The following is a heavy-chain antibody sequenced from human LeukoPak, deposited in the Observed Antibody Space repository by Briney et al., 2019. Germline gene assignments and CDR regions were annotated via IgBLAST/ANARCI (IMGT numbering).Heavy chain of an antibody. CDR2: IKQDGSEK. V-gene: IGHV3-7*01. J-gene: IGHJ4*02. Sequence: GGSLRLSCAASGFTFSSYCMSWVRQAPGKGLEWVANIKQDGSEKYYVDSVKGRFTISRDNAKNSLYLQMNSLRAEDTAVYYCAREGWDDSSGYLDYWGQGTLVTVSS. CDR3: AREGWDDSSGYLDY. CDR1: GFTFSSYC. D-gene: IGHD3-22*01.